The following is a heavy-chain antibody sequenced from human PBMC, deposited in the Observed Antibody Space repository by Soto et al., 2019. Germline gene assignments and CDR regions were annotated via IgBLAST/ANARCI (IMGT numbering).Heavy chain of an antibody. D-gene: IGHD5-12*01. J-gene: IGHJ4*02. CDR3: ARGSPYSGYAW. V-gene: IGHV4-34*01. Sequence: SETLSLTCAVYGGSFSGYYWSWIRQPPGKGLEWIGEINHSGSTNYNPSLKSRVTISVDTSKNQFSLKLSSVTAADTAVYYCARGSPYSGYAWWGQGTLVTVSS. CDR2: INHSGST. CDR1: GGSFSGYY.